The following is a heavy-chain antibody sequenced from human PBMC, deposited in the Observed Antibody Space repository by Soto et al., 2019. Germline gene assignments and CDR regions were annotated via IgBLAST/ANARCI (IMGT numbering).Heavy chain of an antibody. CDR1: GGTFSSYA. J-gene: IGHJ6*02. CDR3: ARNMVRGVRDYYYYGMDV. D-gene: IGHD3-10*01. CDR2: IIPIFGTA. Sequence: ASVKVSCKASGGTFSSYAISWVRQAPGQGLEWMGGIIPIFGTANYAQKFQGRVTITADESTSTAYMELSSLRPEDTAVYYCARNMVRGVRDYYYYGMDVWGQGTTVTVSS. V-gene: IGHV1-69*13.